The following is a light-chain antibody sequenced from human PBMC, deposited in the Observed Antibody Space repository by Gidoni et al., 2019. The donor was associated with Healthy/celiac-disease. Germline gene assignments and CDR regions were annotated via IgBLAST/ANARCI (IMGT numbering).Light chain of an antibody. V-gene: IGKV1-39*01. Sequence: DIQMTQSPSSLSASVGDRVTITCRASQSIRSYLNWYQQKPGKAPKLLIYAASSLQSGVPSRFSGSGSGTDFTLTISSLQPEDFATYYCQQSYSTPYTCXQXTKLEIK. CDR3: QQSYSTPYT. CDR2: AAS. J-gene: IGKJ2*01. CDR1: QSIRSY.